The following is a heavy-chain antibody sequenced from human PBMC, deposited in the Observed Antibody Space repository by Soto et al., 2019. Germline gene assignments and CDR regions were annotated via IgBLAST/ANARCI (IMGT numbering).Heavy chain of an antibody. CDR3: AKEGHYEFDY. J-gene: IGHJ4*02. Sequence: QVQLVESGGGVVQPGRSLRLSCAASGFTFSSYGMHWVRQAPGKGLEWVAFISYDGSGKHYADSVKGRFTISRDNSKNTLYLQMISLRDEDTAVYFCAKEGHYEFDYWGQGTLATVSS. CDR2: ISYDGSGK. V-gene: IGHV3-30*18. CDR1: GFTFSSYG. D-gene: IGHD4-17*01.